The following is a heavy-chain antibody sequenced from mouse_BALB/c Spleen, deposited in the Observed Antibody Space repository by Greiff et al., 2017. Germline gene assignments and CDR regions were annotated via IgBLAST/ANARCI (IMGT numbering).Heavy chain of an antibody. CDR1: GYTFTSYW. CDR3: ARGGVRSAFDD. D-gene: IGHD1-1*01. CDR2: IAPGSGST. J-gene: IGHJ3*01. V-gene: IGHV1S41*01. Sequence: DLVKPGASVKLSCKASGYTFTSYWINWIKQRPGQGLEWIGRIAPGSGSTYYNEMFTGKATLTVDTSSSTAYIQLSSLSSEDSAVYCCARGGVRSAFDDWGQGRLVTVSA.